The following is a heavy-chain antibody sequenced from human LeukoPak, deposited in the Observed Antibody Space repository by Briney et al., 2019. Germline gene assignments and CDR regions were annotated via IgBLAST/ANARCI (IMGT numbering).Heavy chain of an antibody. J-gene: IGHJ4*02. CDR1: GFTFSSYA. D-gene: IGHD3-10*01. V-gene: IGHV3-30-3*01. Sequence: QPGRSLRLSCAASGFTFSSYAMHWVRQAPGKGLEWVAVISYDGSNKYYADSVKGRFTISRDNPKNTLYLQMNSLRAEDTAVYYCARNLGVAGDYWGQGTLVTVSS. CDR2: ISYDGSNK. CDR3: ARNLGVAGDY.